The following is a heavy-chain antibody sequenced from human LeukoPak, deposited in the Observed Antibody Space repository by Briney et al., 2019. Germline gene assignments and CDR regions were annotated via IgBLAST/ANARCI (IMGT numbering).Heavy chain of an antibody. CDR1: GGSISSYY. J-gene: IGHJ4*02. Sequence: PSETLSLTCTVSGGSISSYYWSWIRQPPGKGRGWIGYIYYSGSTNYNPSLKSRVTISVDTSKNQLSLKLSSVTAADTAVYYCARAGPYYDFWSSYYKPSYFDYWGQGTLVTVSS. CDR2: IYYSGST. CDR3: ARAGPYYDFWSSYYKPSYFDY. D-gene: IGHD3-3*01. V-gene: IGHV4-59*01.